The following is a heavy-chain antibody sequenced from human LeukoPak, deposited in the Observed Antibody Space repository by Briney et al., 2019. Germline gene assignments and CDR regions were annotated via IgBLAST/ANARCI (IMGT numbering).Heavy chain of an antibody. CDR2: ISSSGSTI. CDR1: GFTFSSFE. CDR3: ARVRGPYYYYGMDV. Sequence: GGSLRLSCAASGFTFSSFEWNWFPQAPGKGRGGVSYISSSGSTIYYADSVKGRFTISRDNAKNSLYLQMNSLRAEDTAVYYCARVRGPYYYYGMDVWGKGTTVTVSS. J-gene: IGHJ6*04. D-gene: IGHD1-26*01. V-gene: IGHV3-48*03.